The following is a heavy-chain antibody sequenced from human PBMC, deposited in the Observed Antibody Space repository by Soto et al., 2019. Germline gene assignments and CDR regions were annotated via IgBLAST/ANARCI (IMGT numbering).Heavy chain of an antibody. Sequence: SETLSLTCTVSGGSITSGYYYWIWNRQPQGKGLEWIGYIYYSGSTYYNPSLKSRVTISVDTSKNQFTLKPSSVTAADTVVCYCARGWMTYHYDRSGYYDAFDFWGQGTMVTVSS. CDR2: IYYSGST. D-gene: IGHD3-22*01. J-gene: IGHJ3*01. CDR1: GGSITSGYYY. CDR3: ARGWMTYHYDRSGYYDAFDF. V-gene: IGHV4-30-4*08.